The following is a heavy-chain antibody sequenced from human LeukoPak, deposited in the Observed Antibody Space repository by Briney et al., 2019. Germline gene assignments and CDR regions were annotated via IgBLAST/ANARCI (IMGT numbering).Heavy chain of an antibody. Sequence: PGGSLRLSCLASGFTFNRYSMTSVRQAPGKGLEWVSSISGNSNDKHYIDSVKGRFTISRDNAKNSLFLQMNSLRAGDTAVSYWVRGEGTSGSSEYFQHWGQGTLVTVSS. V-gene: IGHV3-21*01. D-gene: IGHD1-7*01. J-gene: IGHJ1*01. CDR2: ISGNSNDK. CDR1: GFTFNRYS. CDR3: VRGEGTSGSSEYFQH.